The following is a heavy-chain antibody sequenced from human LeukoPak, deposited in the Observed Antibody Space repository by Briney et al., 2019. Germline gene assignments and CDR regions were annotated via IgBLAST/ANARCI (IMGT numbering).Heavy chain of an antibody. D-gene: IGHD6-19*01. Sequence: ASVKVSFKASGYTFTSYYMHWVRPAPGQGLEWMGIINPSGGSTSYAQKFQGRVTMTRDTSTSTVYMELSSLRSEDTAVYYCARGIAVADDAFDILGQGTMVTVSS. CDR3: ARGIAVADDAFDI. CDR1: GYTFTSYY. J-gene: IGHJ3*02. V-gene: IGHV1-46*01. CDR2: INPSGGST.